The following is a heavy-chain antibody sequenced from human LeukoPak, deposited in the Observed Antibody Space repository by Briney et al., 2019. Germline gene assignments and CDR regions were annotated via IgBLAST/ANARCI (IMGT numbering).Heavy chain of an antibody. CDR1: GVSISSTISY. D-gene: IGHD1-26*01. CDR3: ARKREGATTGIDY. J-gene: IGHJ4*02. V-gene: IGHV4-39*07. Sequence: SETLSLTCTVSGVSISSTISYWGWIRQSPRTGLEWIVNIYSSGSTYYNPSLKSRVTISIDTSENQFSLKLTSVTAADTAVYYCARKREGATTGIDYWGQGTLVTVSS. CDR2: IYSSGST.